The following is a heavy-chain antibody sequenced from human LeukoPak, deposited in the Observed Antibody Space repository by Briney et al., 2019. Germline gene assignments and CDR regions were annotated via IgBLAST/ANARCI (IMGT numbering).Heavy chain of an antibody. CDR3: AKARIASAGTGAFDV. V-gene: IGHV3-23*01. CDR2: FSATDGSA. D-gene: IGHD6-13*01. J-gene: IGHJ3*01. Sequence: GGSLRLSYAASGFTVSSYGMTWVRQAPGKGLEWVSAFSATDGSAQYAESVKGRFTISRDNSKNSLYLQMNSLRDEDTAVYYCAKARIASAGTGAFDVWGQGTMVTVSS. CDR1: GFTVSSYG.